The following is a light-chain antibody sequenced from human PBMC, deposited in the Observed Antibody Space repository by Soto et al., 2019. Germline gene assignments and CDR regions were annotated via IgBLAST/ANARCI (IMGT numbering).Light chain of an antibody. J-gene: IGKJ3*01. CDR3: QQYDNLLSFA. V-gene: IGKV1-33*01. Sequence: DIQMTQSPSSLSASVGDRVTITCQASQDISNYLNWYQQKAGKAPKLLIYDASNLETGVPLRLSESGSGTDFTFTISSLQPEDIATDYCQQYDNLLSFAVGPGFKVDI. CDR1: QDISNY. CDR2: DAS.